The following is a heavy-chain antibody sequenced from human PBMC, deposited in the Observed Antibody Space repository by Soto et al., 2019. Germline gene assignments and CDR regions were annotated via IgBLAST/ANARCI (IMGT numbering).Heavy chain of an antibody. Sequence: GGSLRLSCAATGFTFSSYGMHWVRQAPGKGLEWVAVISYDGSNKYYADSVKGRFTISRDNSKNTLYLQMNSLRAEDTAVYYCAKEVGTGITGTSYGMDVWGQGTTVTVSS. J-gene: IGHJ6*02. CDR3: AKEVGTGITGTSYGMDV. D-gene: IGHD1-7*01. V-gene: IGHV3-30*18. CDR1: GFTFSSYG. CDR2: ISYDGSNK.